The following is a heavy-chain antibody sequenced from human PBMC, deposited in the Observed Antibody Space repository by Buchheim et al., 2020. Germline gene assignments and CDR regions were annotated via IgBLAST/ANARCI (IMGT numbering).Heavy chain of an antibody. Sequence: QVQLVQSGAEVKKPGASVKVSCKASGYIFKNYYVHWVRQAPGQGLEWMGWINPNSGGTNYAQKFQGWATMTSDTSISTAYLELSRLTSDDTAVYFCALLGFCSGGSCYPGPDYWGQGTL. D-gene: IGHD2-15*01. V-gene: IGHV1-2*04. CDR2: INPNSGGT. CDR1: GYIFKNYY. J-gene: IGHJ4*02. CDR3: ALLGFCSGGSCYPGPDY.